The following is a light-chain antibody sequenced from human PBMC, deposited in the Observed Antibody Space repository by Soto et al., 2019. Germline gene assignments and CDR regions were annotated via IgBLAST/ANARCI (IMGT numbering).Light chain of an antibody. CDR2: GAS. CDR1: QSVSSSY. CDR3: EQYDISPWT. V-gene: IGKV3-20*01. Sequence: EIVLTQSPGTLSLSPGESATLSCRASQSVSSSYLAWYHQKPGQAPRLLIHGASSRATGIPDRFSGSGCGTDFILTISRLEPEDFAVYYCEQYDISPWTFGQGTKVEIK. J-gene: IGKJ1*01.